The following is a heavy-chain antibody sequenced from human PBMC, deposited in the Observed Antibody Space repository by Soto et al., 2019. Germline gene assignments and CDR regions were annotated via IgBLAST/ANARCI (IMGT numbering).Heavy chain of an antibody. CDR2: IYYSGST. CDR3: ARRLYDFWSGYYPPVVEGGHYYYYYMDV. V-gene: IGHV4-59*08. J-gene: IGHJ6*03. Sequence: QVQLQESGPGLVKPSETLSLTCTVSGGSISSYYWSWIRQPPGKGLEWIGYIYYSGSTNYNPSLKSRLTISVDTSKNQFSLKLSSVTAADTAVYYCARRLYDFWSGYYPPVVEGGHYYYYYMDVWGKGTTVTVSS. CDR1: GGSISSYY. D-gene: IGHD3-3*01.